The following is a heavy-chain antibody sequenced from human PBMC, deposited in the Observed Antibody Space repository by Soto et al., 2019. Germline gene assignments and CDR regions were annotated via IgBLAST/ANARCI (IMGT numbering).Heavy chain of an antibody. Sequence: QVQLVESGGGVVQPGRSLRLSCASSGFTFSRYAMHWVRQAPGNGLEWVAVISYDGSNKYYADSVKGRFTISRDNSKNTLYLQMNSLRAEDTAVYYCARDQGRITMIVVVTSLDYWGQGTLVTVSS. CDR3: ARDQGRITMIVVVTSLDY. V-gene: IGHV3-30-3*01. J-gene: IGHJ4*02. CDR2: ISYDGSNK. CDR1: GFTFSRYA. D-gene: IGHD3-22*01.